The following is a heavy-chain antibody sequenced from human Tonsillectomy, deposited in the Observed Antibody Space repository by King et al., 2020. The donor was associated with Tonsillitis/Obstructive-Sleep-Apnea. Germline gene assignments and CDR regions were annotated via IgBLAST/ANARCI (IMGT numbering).Heavy chain of an antibody. CDR3: ARDISDSGYYFGAFDT. CDR2: IIGNGITT. Sequence: EVQLVESGGGLVQPGGSLRLSCAASGFSFSNHAMHWVRQTPGKGLQYVSGIIGNGITTNYANSVKDRFTISRDNSKNTLYLQMGSLTTEDTAVYYCARDISDSGYYFGAFDTWGQGTLVTVSS. J-gene: IGHJ4*02. CDR1: GFSFSNHA. V-gene: IGHV3-64*01. D-gene: IGHD3-22*01.